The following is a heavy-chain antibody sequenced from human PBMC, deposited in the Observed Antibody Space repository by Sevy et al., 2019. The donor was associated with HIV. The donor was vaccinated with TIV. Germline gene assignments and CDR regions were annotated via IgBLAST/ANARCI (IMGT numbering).Heavy chain of an antibody. CDR3: ARDRRIYGGGGGMAV. Sequence: ASVKVSCQASANSFTAYYIHWVRQAPGRGLEWMGWINPNSDDTKYAQNFQERVTMTADPSSSTAYMELSSLTSDDTAVYYRARDRRIYGGGGGMAVWGQGTTVTVSS. J-gene: IGHJ6*02. V-gene: IGHV1-2*02. D-gene: IGHD3-16*01. CDR2: INPNSDDT. CDR1: ANSFTAYY.